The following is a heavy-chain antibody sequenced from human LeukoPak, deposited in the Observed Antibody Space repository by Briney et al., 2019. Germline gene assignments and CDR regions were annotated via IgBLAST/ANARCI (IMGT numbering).Heavy chain of an antibody. V-gene: IGHV1-18*01. CDR1: GYTFSNYG. D-gene: IGHD6-13*01. CDR3: ARGVRYSSSSVFDY. Sequence: ASVKVSCKTSGYTFSNYGISWVRQAPGQGLEWMGWISGYDGSTNSAQLFQGRVTMTTDTSTSTAYMELRSLRSDDTAVYYCARGVRYSSSSVFDYRGQGTLVTVSS. J-gene: IGHJ4*02. CDR2: ISGYDGST.